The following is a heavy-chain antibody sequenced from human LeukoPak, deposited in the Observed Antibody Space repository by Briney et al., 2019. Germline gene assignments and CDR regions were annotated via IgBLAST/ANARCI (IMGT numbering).Heavy chain of an antibody. D-gene: IGHD1-26*01. CDR2: ISSSSSYI. CDR3: ASIVGATLDAFDI. Sequence: GGSLRLSCAASGFTFSSYSMNWVRQAPGKGLEWVSSISSSSSYIYYADSVKGRFTISRDNAKNSLYLQMNSLRAEDTAVYYCASIVGATLDAFDIWGQGTMVAVSS. CDR1: GFTFSSYS. J-gene: IGHJ3*02. V-gene: IGHV3-21*01.